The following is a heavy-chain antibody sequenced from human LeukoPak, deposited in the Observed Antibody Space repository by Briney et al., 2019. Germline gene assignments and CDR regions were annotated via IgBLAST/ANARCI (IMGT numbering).Heavy chain of an antibody. V-gene: IGHV4-39*02. Sequence: SETLSLTCTVSNGCMTSDSYYWAWVRQPPGKGLEWTGSIFVSGKTYYSASLKSRVTVSLATWKKNFSLRLTSLTAPDTAVYYCARLWIVATWFDAWGQGALVTVSS. J-gene: IGHJ5*02. D-gene: IGHD2-2*03. CDR3: ARLWIVATWFDA. CDR2: IFVSGKT. CDR1: NGCMTSDSYY.